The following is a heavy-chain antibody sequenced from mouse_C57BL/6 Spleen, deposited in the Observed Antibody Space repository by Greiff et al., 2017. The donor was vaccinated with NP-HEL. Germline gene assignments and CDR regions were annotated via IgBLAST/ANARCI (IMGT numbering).Heavy chain of an antibody. CDR3: ARDKLYDYDDYYAMDY. CDR2: ISDGGSYT. CDR1: GFTFSSYA. J-gene: IGHJ4*01. D-gene: IGHD2-4*01. Sequence: EVQVVESGGGLVKPGGSLKLSCAASGFTFSSYAMSWVRQTPEKRLEWVATISDGGSYTYYPDNVKGRFTISRDNAKNNLYLQMSHLKSEDTAMYYCARDKLYDYDDYYAMDYWGQGTSVTVSS. V-gene: IGHV5-4*01.